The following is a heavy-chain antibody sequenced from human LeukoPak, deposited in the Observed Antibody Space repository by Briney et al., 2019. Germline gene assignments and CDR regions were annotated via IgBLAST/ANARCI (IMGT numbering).Heavy chain of an antibody. J-gene: IGHJ3*02. D-gene: IGHD3-10*01. CDR1: GFTFSSFS. Sequence: GGSLRLSCSASGFTFSSFSMNWVRQAPGKGLEWVSYINSGNSTTYYTDSVKGRFTISRDNAKNSLYLQMNSLRAVDTAVYYSARGSYASGSYLSAFDIWGQGTMVTVSS. CDR3: ARGSYASGSYLSAFDI. V-gene: IGHV3-48*04. CDR2: INSGNSTT.